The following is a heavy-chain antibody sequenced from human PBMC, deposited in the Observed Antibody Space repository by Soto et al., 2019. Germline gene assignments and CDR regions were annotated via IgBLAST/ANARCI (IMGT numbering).Heavy chain of an antibody. CDR2: INPSGGST. CDR1: GYTFTSYN. J-gene: IGHJ4*02. D-gene: IGHD3-9*01. V-gene: IGHV1-46*03. CDR3: ARGVRDYDIFGDQSYYFDY. Sequence: ASVKVSCKVSGYTFTSYNMHWVRQAPGQGLEWMGIINPSGGSTSYAQKFQGRVTMTRDTSTSTVYMELSSLRSEDTAVYYCARGVRDYDIFGDQSYYFDYWGQGTLVTVSS.